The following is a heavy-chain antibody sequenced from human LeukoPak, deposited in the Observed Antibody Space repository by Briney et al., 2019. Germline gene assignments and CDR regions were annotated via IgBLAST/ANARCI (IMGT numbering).Heavy chain of an antibody. D-gene: IGHD1-26*01. CDR3: ARRGGSYNDY. CDR2: ISRSGSTK. V-gene: IGHV3-48*03. Sequence: GGSLRLSCATSGFTFNTYEMNWVRQAPGKGLEWVSYISRSGSTKYYADSVKGRFTISRDNAKNSLYLQMNTLRAEDTAVYYCARRGGSYNDYWGQGTLVTVSS. J-gene: IGHJ4*02. CDR1: GFTFNTYE.